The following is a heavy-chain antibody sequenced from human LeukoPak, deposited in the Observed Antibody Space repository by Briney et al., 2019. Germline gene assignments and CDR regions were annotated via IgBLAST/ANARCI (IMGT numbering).Heavy chain of an antibody. V-gene: IGHV3-23*01. Sequence: GGSLRLSCAASGFTFSSYWMSWVRQAPGKGLEWVAATSSSDAGTYHADSVRGRFTISRDNSKNTLYLQMNSLRAEDAAVYYCAKAPVTSFRGADCYPFCGWGQGTLVTVSS. D-gene: IGHD2-21*01. CDR3: AKAPVTSFRGADCYPFCG. J-gene: IGHJ4*02. CDR1: GFTFSSYW. CDR2: TSSSDAGT.